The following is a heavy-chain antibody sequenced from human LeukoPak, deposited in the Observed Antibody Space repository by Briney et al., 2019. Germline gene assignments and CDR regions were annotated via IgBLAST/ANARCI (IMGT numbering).Heavy chain of an antibody. J-gene: IGHJ4*02. D-gene: IGHD3-10*01. CDR2: IYYSGST. Sequence: PSETLSLTCTVSGDSINGGGYYWSWIRQHPGKGLEWIGYIYYSGSTYYNPFLKSRVTISVDTSKNQFSLKVSSVTVADTAVYYCARDAYYGPGSLVYWGQGTLVTVSS. CDR1: GDSINGGGYY. V-gene: IGHV4-31*03. CDR3: ARDAYYGPGSLVY.